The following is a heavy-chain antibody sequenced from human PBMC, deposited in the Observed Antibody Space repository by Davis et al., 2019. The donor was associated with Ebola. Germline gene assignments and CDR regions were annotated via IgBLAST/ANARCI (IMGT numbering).Heavy chain of an antibody. CDR2: INTDGSST. D-gene: IGHD2-15*01. J-gene: IGHJ5*01. CDR3: ARGAAGSGVHFDP. Sequence: GESLKISCAASGFTFSNFYIHWVRQARGKGLVWVSRINTDGSSTNYADSVKGRFTISRDNAKNTLYLQMNSLRAEDTAVYFCARGAAGSGVHFDPWGQGTLVTVSS. V-gene: IGHV3-74*01. CDR1: GFTFSNFY.